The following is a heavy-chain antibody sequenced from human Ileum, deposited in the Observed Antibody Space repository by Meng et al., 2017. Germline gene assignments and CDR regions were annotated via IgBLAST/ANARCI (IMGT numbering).Heavy chain of an antibody. CDR1: GFTLSNYG. Sequence: GESLKISCATAGFTLSNYGMHWVRQAPDKGLEWVAIIYSDGSNKYYADSVKDRFTISRDSSKNTLYLQMNSLRAEDTAVYYCASELYFDYWGQGTLVTVSS. J-gene: IGHJ4*02. V-gene: IGHV3-33*01. CDR2: IYSDGSNK. CDR3: ASELYFDY.